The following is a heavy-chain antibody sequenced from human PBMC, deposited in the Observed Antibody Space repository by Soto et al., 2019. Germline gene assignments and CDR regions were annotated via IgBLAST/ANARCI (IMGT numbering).Heavy chain of an antibody. D-gene: IGHD3-10*01. J-gene: IGHJ4*02. Sequence: PSETLSLTCTVSGVSISSGDYYWSWIRQPPGKGLEWIGYIYYSGSTYYNPSLKSRVTISVDTSKNQFSLKLSSVTAADTAVYYCARCRYGSGSYSLQYYFDYWGQGTLVTVSS. V-gene: IGHV4-30-4*01. CDR3: ARCRYGSGSYSLQYYFDY. CDR1: GVSISSGDYY. CDR2: IYYSGST.